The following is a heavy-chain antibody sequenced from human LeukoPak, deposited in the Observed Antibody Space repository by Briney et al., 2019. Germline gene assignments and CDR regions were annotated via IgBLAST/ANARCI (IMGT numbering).Heavy chain of an antibody. V-gene: IGHV4-59*01. CDR2: IYYSGST. CDR1: GGSISSYY. D-gene: IGHD1-26*01. CDR3: ARDFDPYSGSYLDY. Sequence: SETLSLTCTVSGGSISSYYWSWIRQPPGKGLEWIGYIYYSGSTNYNPSLKSRVTISVDTSKNQFSLKLSSMTAADTAVYYCARDFDPYSGSYLDYWGQGTLVTVSS. J-gene: IGHJ4*02.